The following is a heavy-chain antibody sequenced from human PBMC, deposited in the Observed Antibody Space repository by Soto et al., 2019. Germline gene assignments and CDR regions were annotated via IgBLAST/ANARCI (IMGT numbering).Heavy chain of an antibody. V-gene: IGHV6-1*01. Sequence: SQTLSLTCVISGDSVSSNSAAWNWIRQSPSRGLEWLGRTYYRSKWYNDYAVSVKCRITINPDTSKNQFSLQLNSVTPEDTAVYYCARDKGIAAAGGLYYGMDVWGQGTTVTVSS. CDR2: TYYRSKWYN. CDR1: GDSVSSNSAA. D-gene: IGHD6-13*01. J-gene: IGHJ6*02. CDR3: ARDKGIAAAGGLYYGMDV.